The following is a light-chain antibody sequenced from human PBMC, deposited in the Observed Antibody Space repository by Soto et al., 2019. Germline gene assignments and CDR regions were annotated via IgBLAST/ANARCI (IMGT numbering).Light chain of an antibody. V-gene: IGKV3-20*01. CDR3: QQYDISPWT. CDR1: QSVSRSY. Sequence: EIVLTLSPGTLSLSPGERATLSCRASQSVSRSYLAWYQQKLGQAPRLLIYGASSRATGIPDRFSGSGSGTDFTLTISRLEPEDFAVYYCQQYDISPWTFGQGTKVEIK. CDR2: GAS. J-gene: IGKJ1*01.